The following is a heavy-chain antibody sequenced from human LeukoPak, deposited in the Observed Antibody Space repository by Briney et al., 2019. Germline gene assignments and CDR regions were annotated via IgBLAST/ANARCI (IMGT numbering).Heavy chain of an antibody. D-gene: IGHD3-3*01. V-gene: IGHV3-23*01. CDR2: ISGSGGSA. J-gene: IGHJ4*02. CDR3: AKDAPSTIFGVAHSDY. Sequence: PGGSLRLSCAASGFTFSYYAMSWVRQAPGKGLEWVSAISGSGGSAYYADSVKGRFTISRDNSRNTLYLQMNSLRAEDTAVYYCAKDAPSTIFGVAHSDYWGQGTLVTVSS. CDR1: GFTFSYYA.